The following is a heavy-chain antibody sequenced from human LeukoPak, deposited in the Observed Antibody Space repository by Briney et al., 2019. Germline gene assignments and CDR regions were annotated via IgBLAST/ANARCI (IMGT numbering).Heavy chain of an antibody. CDR1: GGSISSYY. V-gene: IGHV4-4*07. CDR3: ARDDFWSGYRAFDI. J-gene: IGHJ3*02. CDR2: IYTSGST. D-gene: IGHD3-3*01. Sequence: PSETLSLTCTVSGGSISSYYWNWIRQSAGKGLEGIGRIYTSGSTNYNPSLNSLVTMSVHTSRNQFSLKVSSVTAADTAVYYCARDDFWSGYRAFDIWGQGTRVTVSS.